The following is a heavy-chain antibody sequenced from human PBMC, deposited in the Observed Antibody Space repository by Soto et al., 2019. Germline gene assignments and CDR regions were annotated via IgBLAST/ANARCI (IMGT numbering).Heavy chain of an antibody. CDR2: IDSSGEK. Sequence: QVTLKESGPVLVKPTETLTLRCTVSGLSITDSEMGVSWIRQPPGKALEWLAHIDSSGEKSYRTFLKSRLTIAKDTSKSQIVVIMTNMDPADTATYYCARRHLAVAVSPWFDPWGQGILVTVSS. CDR1: GLSITDSEMG. V-gene: IGHV2-26*01. J-gene: IGHJ5*02. D-gene: IGHD3-16*01. CDR3: ARRHLAVAVSPWFDP.